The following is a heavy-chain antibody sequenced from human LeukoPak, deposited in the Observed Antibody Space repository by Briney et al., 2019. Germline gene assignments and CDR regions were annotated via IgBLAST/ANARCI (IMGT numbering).Heavy chain of an antibody. D-gene: IGHD3-3*01. V-gene: IGHV4-61*02. CDR1: GGSISSGSYY. CDR3: ARESLDFWSGYYIRWFDP. CDR2: IYTSGST. J-gene: IGHJ5*02. Sequence: KPSQTLSLTCTVSGGSISSGSYYWSWIRQPAGKGLEWIGRIYTSGSTNYNPSLKSRVTISVDTSKNQFSLKLSSVTAADTAVYYCARESLDFWSGYYIRWFDPWGQGTLVTVSS.